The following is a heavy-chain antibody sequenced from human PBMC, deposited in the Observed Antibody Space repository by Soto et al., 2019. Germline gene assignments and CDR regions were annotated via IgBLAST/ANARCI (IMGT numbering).Heavy chain of an antibody. V-gene: IGHV3-15*01. Sequence: EVQLVESGGGLVKPGESLRLSCAASGFTFSDAWMSWVRQAPGKGLEWVGRIKSKIDGETTDYAAPVKGRFTISRDDSKNTLYLQMNSLKTEDTAVYYCNTETRCYWGQGTLVTVSS. CDR3: NTETRCY. J-gene: IGHJ4*02. CDR1: GFTFSDAW. CDR2: IKSKIDGETT.